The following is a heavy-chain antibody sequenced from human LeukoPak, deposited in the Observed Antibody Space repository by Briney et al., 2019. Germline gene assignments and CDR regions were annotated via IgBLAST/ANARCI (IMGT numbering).Heavy chain of an antibody. D-gene: IGHD2-15*01. CDR2: INTDGSIT. J-gene: IGHJ4*02. V-gene: IGHV3-74*01. CDR3: VRSPRDSGGLIDY. Sequence: GGSLRLSCAASGFIFSSYWMHWVRQAPGKGLVWVPRINTDGSITTYADSVKGRFTISRDNAKNTLYLQINSLRADDTAVYYCVRSPRDSGGLIDYWGQGTLLTVSS. CDR1: GFIFSSYW.